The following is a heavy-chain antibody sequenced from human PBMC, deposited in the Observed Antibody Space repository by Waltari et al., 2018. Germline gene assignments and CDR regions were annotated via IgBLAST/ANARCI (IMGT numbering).Heavy chain of an antibody. Sequence: EVQMVESGGGLVQPGGSLSLSWSASGFPFSHSWMDWVRQAPGKGRKWIANIKPDGSEKNYVDSVKGRFTISRDNTKNSLYLQMNSLRAEDTAVYYCSKSLDVWGPGTSVTVSS. V-gene: IGHV3-7*01. CDR1: GFPFSHSW. CDR3: SKSLDV. J-gene: IGHJ6*02. CDR2: IKPDGSEK.